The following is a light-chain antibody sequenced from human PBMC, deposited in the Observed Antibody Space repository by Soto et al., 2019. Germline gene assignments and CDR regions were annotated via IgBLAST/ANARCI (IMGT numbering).Light chain of an antibody. CDR1: QSVSIN. J-gene: IGKJ1*01. CDR3: QEYDNWPPEGT. CDR2: GAS. Sequence: TVLTQSPATLSVSPGERASLSCRASQSVSINLARYQQKPGQAPRLLIYGASTRATGIPGRFSGSGSVTDFTLSINTLQSEDSAVYYCQEYDNWPPEGTFGQGTKVEV. V-gene: IGKV3-15*01.